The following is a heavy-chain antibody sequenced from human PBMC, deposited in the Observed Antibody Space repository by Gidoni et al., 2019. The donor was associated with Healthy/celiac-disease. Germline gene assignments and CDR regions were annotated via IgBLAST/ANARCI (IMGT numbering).Heavy chain of an antibody. CDR1: GFTFSSYA. CDR3: AKGGGSGYYYYYYYGMDV. J-gene: IGHJ6*02. V-gene: IGHV3-23*01. Sequence: VQLLESGGGLVQPGGSLRASWAASGFTFSSYAMSWVRQAPGKGLGWVSAISGSGGSTYYADSVKGRFTISRDNSKNTLYLQMNSLRAEDTAVYYCAKGGGSGYYYYYYYGMDVWGQGTTVTVSS. CDR2: ISGSGGST. D-gene: IGHD3-22*01.